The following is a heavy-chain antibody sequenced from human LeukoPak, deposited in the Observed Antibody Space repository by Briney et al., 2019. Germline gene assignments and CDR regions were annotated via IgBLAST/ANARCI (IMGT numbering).Heavy chain of an antibody. Sequence: SQTLSLTCTVSGGSISSGDYYWSWIRQPPGKGLEWIGYIYYSGSTYYNPSLKSRVTISVDTSKNQFSLKLSSVTAADTAVYYCAREGIAARVPFDYWGQGTLVTVSS. D-gene: IGHD6-6*01. V-gene: IGHV4-30-4*08. CDR3: AREGIAARVPFDY. CDR2: IYYSGST. J-gene: IGHJ4*02. CDR1: GGSISSGDYY.